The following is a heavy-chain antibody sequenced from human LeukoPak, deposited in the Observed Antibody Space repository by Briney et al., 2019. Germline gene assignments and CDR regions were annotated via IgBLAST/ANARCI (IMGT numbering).Heavy chain of an antibody. CDR1: GFTFNTYT. CDR2: ISGSSGII. CDR3: ARAGTTIPFMDV. J-gene: IGHJ6*02. Sequence: GGSLRLSCAASGFTFNTYTMNWVRQAPGKGLEWVSYISGSSGIIDYADSVRGRFTISRDNAKNSLYLQMNSLRAEDTAVYYCARAGTTIPFMDVWGQGTTVTVSS. V-gene: IGHV3-48*01. D-gene: IGHD1/OR15-1a*01.